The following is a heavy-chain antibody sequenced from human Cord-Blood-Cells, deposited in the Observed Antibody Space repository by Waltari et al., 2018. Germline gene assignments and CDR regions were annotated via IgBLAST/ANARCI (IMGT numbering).Heavy chain of an antibody. CDR1: GGSFRGYY. Sequence: QVQLQQWGAGLLKPSETLSLTCAVYGGSFRGYYWSWFRQPPGKGLEVIGEINHSGSTNYNPSLKSRVTISVDTSKNQFSLKRSAVTAADTAVYYWARGRRWGELRWYFDYWGQGTLVTVSS. D-gene: IGHD3-16*01. V-gene: IGHV4-34*01. J-gene: IGHJ4*02. CDR2: INHSGST. CDR3: ARGRRWGELRWYFDY.